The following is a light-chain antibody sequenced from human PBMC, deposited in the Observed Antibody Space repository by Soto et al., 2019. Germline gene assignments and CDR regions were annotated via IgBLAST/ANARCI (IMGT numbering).Light chain of an antibody. V-gene: IGLV1-47*01. CDR1: SSNIGNNY. CDR2: KND. J-gene: IGLJ1*01. Sequence: QSVLTQPPSASGTPGQSVIISCSGSSSNIGNNYVYWYQQFPGMAPKLLIYKNDRRPSGVPDRFSGSKSGTSASLAIRGLRSEDEADYYCCSYAGSYTYVFGTGTKLTVL. CDR3: CSYAGSYTYV.